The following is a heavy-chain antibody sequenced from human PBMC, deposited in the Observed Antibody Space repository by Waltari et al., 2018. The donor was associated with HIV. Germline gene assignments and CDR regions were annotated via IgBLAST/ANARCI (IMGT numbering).Heavy chain of an antibody. CDR1: GFTFSDYY. V-gene: IGHV3-11*01. D-gene: IGHD3-10*01. CDR3: ARAYVGTYYYGSGKYYGMDV. Sequence: QVQLVESGGGLVKPGGSLRLSCAASGFTFSDYYMSWIRQAPGKGRELVSYISSRVSTISYADSVKGRFTISRDNAKNSLYLQMNSLRAEDTAVYYCARAYVGTYYYGSGKYYGMDVWGQGTTVTVSS. J-gene: IGHJ6*02. CDR2: ISSRVSTI.